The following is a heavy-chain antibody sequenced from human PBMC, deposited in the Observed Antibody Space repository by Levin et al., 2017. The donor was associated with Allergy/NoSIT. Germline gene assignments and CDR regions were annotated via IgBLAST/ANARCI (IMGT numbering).Heavy chain of an antibody. CDR3: VGAGSTNPESFYYGMDD. V-gene: IGHV3-9*01. D-gene: IGHD1-26*01. CDR2: ITWNSGSI. J-gene: IGHJ6*02. CDR1: GFTFDDYG. Sequence: GGSLRLSCAASGFTFDDYGMYWVRQAPGKGLEWVAHITWNSGSIAYADPVKGRFTISRDNAKNSLYLQMNSLRVEDSALYYCVGAGSTNPESFYYGMDDWGQGTTVTVSS.